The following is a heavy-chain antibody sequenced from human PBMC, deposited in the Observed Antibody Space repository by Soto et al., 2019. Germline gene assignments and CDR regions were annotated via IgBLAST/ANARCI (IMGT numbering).Heavy chain of an antibody. CDR3: ARTPGWYFDV. J-gene: IGHJ4*02. CDR1: GGYISTYY. V-gene: IGHV4-4*07. CDR2: THASGNT. Sequence: SETLSLTCNVSGGYISTYYWSWIRQPAGKGLEWIGRTHASGNTAYNPSLKSRVTMSVDTSNNKFSLMMTSLTAADTAVYYCARTPGWYFDVWGQGTLVTVSS. D-gene: IGHD6-19*01.